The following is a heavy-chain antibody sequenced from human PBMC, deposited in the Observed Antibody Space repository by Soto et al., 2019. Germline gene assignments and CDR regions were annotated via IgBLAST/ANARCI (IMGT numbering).Heavy chain of an antibody. D-gene: IGHD6-6*01. Sequence: GEPLKISCKGSGYSFTSYWIGWVRQMPGKGLEWMGIICPGDSDTRYSPSFQGQVTISADKSISTAYLQWSSLKASDTAMYYCARGEYSSKDYYYYMDVCGKGTTVTVSS. CDR1: GYSFTSYW. CDR2: ICPGDSDT. V-gene: IGHV5-51*01. J-gene: IGHJ6*03. CDR3: ARGEYSSKDYYYYMDV.